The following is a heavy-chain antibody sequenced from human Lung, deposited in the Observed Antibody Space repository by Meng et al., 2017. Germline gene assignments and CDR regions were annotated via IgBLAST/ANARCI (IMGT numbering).Heavy chain of an antibody. D-gene: IGHD4-17*01. V-gene: IGHV1-46*03. CDR1: GYTFTSYY. CDR2: IDPSGGST. Sequence: QVQLVQSGAEVKKPGASVKVSCKASGYTFTSYYMHWVRQAPGQGLEWMGIIDPSGGSTDYAQKFQGRVTVTGDTSTSTVYMVLSSLRSEDTAVYYCTISDYGNFDYWGQGTLVTVSS. CDR3: TISDYGNFDY. J-gene: IGHJ4*02.